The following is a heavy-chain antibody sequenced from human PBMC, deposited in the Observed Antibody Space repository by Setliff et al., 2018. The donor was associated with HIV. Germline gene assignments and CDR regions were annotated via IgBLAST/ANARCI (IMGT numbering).Heavy chain of an antibody. CDR2: INHSGST. CDR3: AREKSIPTTWFGGYYYDY. J-gene: IGHJ4*02. CDR1: GGSFSSYY. V-gene: IGHV4-34*01. D-gene: IGHD3-10*01. Sequence: PSETLSLTCAVYGGSFSSYYWIWIRQPPGKGLEWIGEINHSGSTAYNPSLKNRVIISVDTAKNQFSLNMISMTAADTAVYYCAREKSIPTTWFGGYYYDYWGQGTLVTVSS.